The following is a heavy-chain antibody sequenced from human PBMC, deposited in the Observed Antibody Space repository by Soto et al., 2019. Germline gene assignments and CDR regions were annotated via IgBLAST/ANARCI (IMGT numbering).Heavy chain of an antibody. CDR1: GFTFTSSA. J-gene: IGHJ6*02. V-gene: IGHV1-58*02. Sequence: QMQLVQSGPEVKKPGTSVKVSCKASGFTFTSSAMQWVRQARGQRLEWIGWIVVGSGNTNYAQKFQERVTITXVMXTXKAYMELSSLRSEDTAVYYCAAWTGLLGYALYGMDVWGQGTTVTVSS. CDR2: IVVGSGNT. CDR3: AAWTGLLGYALYGMDV. D-gene: IGHD2-15*01.